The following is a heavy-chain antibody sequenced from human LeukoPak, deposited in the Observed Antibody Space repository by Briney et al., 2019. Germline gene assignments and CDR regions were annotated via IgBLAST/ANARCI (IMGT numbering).Heavy chain of an antibody. J-gene: IGHJ4*02. Sequence: GGSLRLSCAASGFSISDYWMTWVRQAPGKGLEWVSGISVSGVSTYYADSVKGRFTISRDNSKNTLYLQMNSLRAEDTALYYCARDPYGDYVFDYWGQGTLVTVSS. D-gene: IGHD4-17*01. V-gene: IGHV3-23*01. CDR2: ISVSGVST. CDR1: GFSISDYW. CDR3: ARDPYGDYVFDY.